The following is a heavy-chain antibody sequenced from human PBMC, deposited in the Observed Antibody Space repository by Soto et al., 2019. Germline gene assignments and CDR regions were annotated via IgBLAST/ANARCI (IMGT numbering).Heavy chain of an antibody. CDR1: GGSLSNYY. CDR3: ATSKFYFFQCGGSHHVPLGF. J-gene: IGHJ4*02. D-gene: IGHD2-21*01. V-gene: IGHV4-34*02. CDR2: IYHSGST. Sequence: QVQLQQWGAGLLKPSETLSLTCAVSGGSLSNYYWSWIRQPPGKGLEWIGEIYHSGSTNYYPSLKNRVTISVDTSKTQFFLKLSSVTAADTAVYYCATSKFYFFQCGGSHHVPLGFWCQGTLVTVSS.